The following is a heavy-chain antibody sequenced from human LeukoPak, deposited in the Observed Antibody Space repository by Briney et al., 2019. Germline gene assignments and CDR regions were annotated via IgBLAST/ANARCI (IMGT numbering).Heavy chain of an antibody. CDR2: IYYSGST. CDR3: ARQGGGDSYGYLHFLDWFDP. CDR1: GGSISSSSYS. J-gene: IGHJ5*02. D-gene: IGHD5-18*01. Sequence: SETLSLTCTVSGGSISSSSYSWGWIRQPPGKGLEWIGSIYYSGSTYHNPSLKSRVTISVDTSKNQFSLKLSSVTAADTAVYYCARQGGGDSYGYLHFLDWFDPWGQGTLVTVSS. V-gene: IGHV4-39*01.